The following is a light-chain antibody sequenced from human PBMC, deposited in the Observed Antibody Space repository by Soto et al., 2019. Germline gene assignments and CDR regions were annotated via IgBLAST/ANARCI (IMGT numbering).Light chain of an antibody. CDR1: QSVSSN. CDR2: DVS. CDR3: QQYNNWPRT. Sequence: EIVLTQSPGTLSLSPGERATLSCRASQSVSSNLAWYQQKPGQAPRLLIYDVSTRATGIPTRFSGSGSGTEFTLTISSLQSEDFAAYYCQQYNNWPRTFGGGTKVDIK. V-gene: IGKV3D-15*01. J-gene: IGKJ4*01.